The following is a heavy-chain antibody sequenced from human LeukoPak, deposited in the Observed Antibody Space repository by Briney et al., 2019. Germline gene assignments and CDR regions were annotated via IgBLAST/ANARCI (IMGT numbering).Heavy chain of an antibody. V-gene: IGHV4-59*08. CDR3: ARRQNLGYCSSTSCYYGMDV. CDR1: GGSISSYY. CDR2: IYYSGST. D-gene: IGHD2-2*01. J-gene: IGHJ6*02. Sequence: PSETLSLTCTVSGGSISSYYWSWIRQPPGKGLEWIGYIYYSGSTNYNPSLKSRVTISVDTSKNQFSLKLSSVTAADTAVYYCARRQNLGYCSSTSCYYGMDVWGQGTTVTVSS.